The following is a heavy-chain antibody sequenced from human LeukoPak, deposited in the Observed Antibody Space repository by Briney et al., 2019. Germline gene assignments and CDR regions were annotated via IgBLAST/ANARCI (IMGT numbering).Heavy chain of an antibody. CDR2: IYYSGST. D-gene: IGHD3-22*01. Sequence: SETLSLTCTVSGGSISSGGYYWSWIRQHPGKGLEWIGYIYYSGSTYYNPSLKSRVTISVDTSKNQFSLKLSSVTAAGTAVYYCARGYYDSSGYWYYFDYWGQGTLVTVSS. V-gene: IGHV4-31*03. CDR3: ARGYYDSSGYWYYFDY. J-gene: IGHJ4*02. CDR1: GGSISSGGYY.